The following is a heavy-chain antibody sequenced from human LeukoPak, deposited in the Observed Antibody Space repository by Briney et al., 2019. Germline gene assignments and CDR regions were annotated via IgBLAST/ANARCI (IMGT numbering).Heavy chain of an antibody. CDR2: INSDGRST. J-gene: IGHJ4*02. V-gene: IGHV3-74*01. Sequence: GGCLRLSCAASGVTFSSYWMHWGREAPGEGVGWGSRINSDGRSTSYADSVKGRFTISRDNAKNTLYLQMNSLRAEDTAVYYCAREAVAGTIGLFDYWGQGPLVPVSS. CDR1: GVTFSSYW. D-gene: IGHD6-19*01. CDR3: AREAVAGTIGLFDY.